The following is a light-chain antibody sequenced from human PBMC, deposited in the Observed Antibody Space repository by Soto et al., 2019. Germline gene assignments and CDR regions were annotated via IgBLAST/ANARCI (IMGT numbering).Light chain of an antibody. V-gene: IGLV2-14*01. CDR2: EVN. Sequence: QSALTQPASVSGSPGQSITISCTGTSSDVGGYNYVSWYQQHPGKAPKLMIYEVNNRPSGVSNRFSGSKSGNTASLTISGLQAEDEVDYYCNSYTSSSTRVFGGGTKVTVL. CDR3: NSYTSSSTRV. CDR1: SSDVGGYNY. J-gene: IGLJ2*01.